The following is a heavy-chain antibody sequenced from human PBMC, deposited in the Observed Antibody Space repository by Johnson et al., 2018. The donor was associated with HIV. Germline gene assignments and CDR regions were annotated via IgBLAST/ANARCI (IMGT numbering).Heavy chain of an antibody. D-gene: IGHD1-26*01. V-gene: IGHV3-33*08. Sequence: QMQLVESGGGVVQPGRSLRLSCAASGFTFSSYGMHWVRQAPGKGLEWVAVIWFDGSNKYYAASVKGRFTISRDNSKNTRYLQMNSLRAEDTALYYCARDRLREGYAFDIWGQGTMVTVSS. CDR2: IWFDGSNK. J-gene: IGHJ3*02. CDR1: GFTFSSYG. CDR3: ARDRLREGYAFDI.